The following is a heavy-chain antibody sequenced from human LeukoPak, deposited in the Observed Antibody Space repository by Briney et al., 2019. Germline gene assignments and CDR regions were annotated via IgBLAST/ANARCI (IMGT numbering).Heavy chain of an antibody. CDR1: GVSISSYY. V-gene: IGHV4-4*07. CDR3: ARDPIGPERSEVHIKIFGVVTSERGYFDY. J-gene: IGHJ4*02. Sequence: PSETLSLTCTVSGVSISSYYWSWIRQPAGKGLEWIGRIYTSGSTNYNPSLKSRVTMSVDTSKNQFSLKLSSVTAADTAVYYCARDPIGPERSEVHIKIFGVVTSERGYFDYWGQGTLVTVSS. D-gene: IGHD3-3*01. CDR2: IYTSGST.